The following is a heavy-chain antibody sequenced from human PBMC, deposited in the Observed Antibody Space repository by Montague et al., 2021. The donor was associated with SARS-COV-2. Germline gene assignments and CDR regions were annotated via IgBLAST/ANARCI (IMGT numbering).Heavy chain of an antibody. D-gene: IGHD1-26*01. CDR2: INTDGSNS. Sequence: SLRLSCAASGFSFSSYWMNWVRQAPGKGLEWVSRINTDGSNSYYADSVKGRFTISRDNAKNTLYLQMNSLRAEDTAVYYCARELGASDGMDVWGQGTTVTASS. V-gene: IGHV3-74*01. CDR3: ARELGASDGMDV. J-gene: IGHJ6*02. CDR1: GFSFSSYW.